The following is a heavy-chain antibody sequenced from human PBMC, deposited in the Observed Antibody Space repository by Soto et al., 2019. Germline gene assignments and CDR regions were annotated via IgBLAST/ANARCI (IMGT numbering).Heavy chain of an antibody. CDR1: GYTFTNYY. CDR2: INTGSGNT. CDR3: ARSDSEYYGLDV. V-gene: IGHV1-46*01. Sequence: ASVKVSCKASGYTFTNYYIHCVRQAPGQGLEWMGIINTGSGNTIYAQKFQGRVSMTRDTSTRTVYMELSSLRSEDTAVYYCARSDSEYYGLDVWGQGTTVTVSS. J-gene: IGHJ6*02.